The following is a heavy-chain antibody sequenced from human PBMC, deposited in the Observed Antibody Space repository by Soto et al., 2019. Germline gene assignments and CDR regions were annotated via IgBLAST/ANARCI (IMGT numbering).Heavy chain of an antibody. J-gene: IGHJ6*02. D-gene: IGHD3-10*02. CDR3: ARDPLSSFAMDV. CDR2: IIPTFGRT. CDR1: GDTFSSYA. Sequence: SVKVSCKASGDTFSSYAISWVRQAPGKGLEWMGKIIPTFGRTNYAQKFQGRLTISADDPTSTAYMELSSLLSEDTAVYYCARDPLSSFAMDVWGQGTTVTVSS. V-gene: IGHV1-69*13.